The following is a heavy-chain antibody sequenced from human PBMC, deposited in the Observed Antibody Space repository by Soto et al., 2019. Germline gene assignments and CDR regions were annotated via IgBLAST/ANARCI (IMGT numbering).Heavy chain of an antibody. J-gene: IGHJ6*02. Sequence: QVQLVQSGAEVKKPGSSVKVSCKASGGTFSSYAISWVRQAPGQGLEWMGGITPIFGTANYAQKFQGRVTITADESTSTAYMELSSLRSEDTAVYYCARDPKGEMATPYYYYGMDVWGQGTTVTVSS. CDR2: ITPIFGTA. CDR3: ARDPKGEMATPYYYYGMDV. CDR1: GGTFSSYA. D-gene: IGHD2-15*01. V-gene: IGHV1-69*01.